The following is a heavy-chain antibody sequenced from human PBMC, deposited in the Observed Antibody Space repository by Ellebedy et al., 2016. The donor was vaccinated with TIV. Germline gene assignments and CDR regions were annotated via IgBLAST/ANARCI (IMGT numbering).Heavy chain of an antibody. CDR2: INPNSGGT. J-gene: IGHJ4*02. Sequence: ASVKVSXXASGYTFTGYYMHWVRQAPGQGLEWMGWINPNSGGTNYAQKFQGRVTMTRDTSISTAYMELSSLRSEDTALYYCARANYGDYLDYWGQGTLVTVSS. CDR1: GYTFTGYY. D-gene: IGHD4-17*01. CDR3: ARANYGDYLDY. V-gene: IGHV1-2*02.